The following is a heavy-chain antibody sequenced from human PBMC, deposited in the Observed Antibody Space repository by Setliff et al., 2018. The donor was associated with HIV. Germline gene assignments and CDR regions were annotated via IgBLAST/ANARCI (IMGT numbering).Heavy chain of an antibody. V-gene: IGHV1-69*13. CDR3: ASHLKLAATGTFDY. CDR2: ILGTP. Sequence: SVKVSCKASGGSISISVISWVRQAPGQGLEWMVGILGTPKYAQKFQGRVAITADESTSTAYMELSNLRSEDTAVYYCASHLKLAATGTFDYWGQGTLVTVSS. D-gene: IGHD6-13*01. J-gene: IGHJ4*02. CDR1: GGSISISV.